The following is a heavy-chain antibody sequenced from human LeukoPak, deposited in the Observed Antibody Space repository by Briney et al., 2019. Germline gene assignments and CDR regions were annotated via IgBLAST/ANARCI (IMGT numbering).Heavy chain of an antibody. D-gene: IGHD1-26*01. CDR2: IWYDGSNK. CDR1: GFTFSSYG. V-gene: IGHV3-33*01. CDR3: ARDNSGSYSPYAFDI. Sequence: GRSLRLSCAASGFTFSSYGMHWVRQAPGKGLEWVAVIWYDGSNKYYADSVKGRFTISRDNSKNTLYLQMNSLRAEDTAVYYCARDNSGSYSPYAFDIWGQGTMVTVSS. J-gene: IGHJ3*02.